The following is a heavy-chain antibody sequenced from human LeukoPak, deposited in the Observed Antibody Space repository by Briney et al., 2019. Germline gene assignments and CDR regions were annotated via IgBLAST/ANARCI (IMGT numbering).Heavy chain of an antibody. CDR3: ARDQYSGYDYYYYGMDV. CDR2: ISSSGSTI. CDR1: EVSFSSYE. D-gene: IGHD5-12*01. J-gene: IGHJ6*02. Sequence: GGSLRLSCEASEVSFSSYEMNWVRQAPGKGLEWVSYISSSGSTIYYADSVKGRFTISRDNAKNSLYLQMNSLRAEDTAVYYCARDQYSGYDYYYYGMDVWGQGTTVTVSS. V-gene: IGHV3-48*03.